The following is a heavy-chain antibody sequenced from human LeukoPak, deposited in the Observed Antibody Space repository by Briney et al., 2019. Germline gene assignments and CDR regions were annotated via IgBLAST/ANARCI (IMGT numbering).Heavy chain of an antibody. CDR3: TTTGDSTFDY. CDR2: IGSKANSYAT. J-gene: IGHJ4*02. V-gene: IGHV3-73*01. Sequence: PGGSLRLSCAASGFTFSGSAMHWVRQASGKGLEWVGRIGSKANSYATAYAAWVKGRFTISRDDSKNTAYLQMNSLKTEDTAVYYCTTTGDSTFDYWGQGTLVTVSS. CDR1: GFTFSGSA. D-gene: IGHD6-13*01.